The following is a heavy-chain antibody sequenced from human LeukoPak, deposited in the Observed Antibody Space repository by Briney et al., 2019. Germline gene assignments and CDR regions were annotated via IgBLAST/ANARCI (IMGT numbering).Heavy chain of an antibody. J-gene: IGHJ4*02. CDR1: GFTFSNHW. CDR3: TKDRVWNSFDS. V-gene: IGHV3-74*01. Sequence: GGSLRLSCAASGFTFSNHWINWVRQAPGKGLVWVSRINTDGSSTTYADSVKGRFTISRDNAKNTLYLQMNSLKNEDTAVYYCTKDRVWNSFDSWGQGTLVTVSS. D-gene: IGHD1-1*01. CDR2: INTDGSST.